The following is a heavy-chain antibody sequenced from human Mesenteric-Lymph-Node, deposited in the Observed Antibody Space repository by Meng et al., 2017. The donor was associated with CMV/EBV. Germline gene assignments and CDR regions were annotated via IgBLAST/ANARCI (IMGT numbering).Heavy chain of an antibody. CDR2: IKRDGSER. D-gene: IGHD1-26*01. V-gene: IGHV3-7*01. CDR1: GFTFSSCW. Sequence: LGLSCAASGFTFSSCWMSWVRQAPGKGLEWVANIKRDGSERYYVDSVKGRFTISRDNAKNSLYLQMNSLRAEDTAVYYCARDPFIGPWGRGTLVTVSS. J-gene: IGHJ5*02. CDR3: ARDPFIGP.